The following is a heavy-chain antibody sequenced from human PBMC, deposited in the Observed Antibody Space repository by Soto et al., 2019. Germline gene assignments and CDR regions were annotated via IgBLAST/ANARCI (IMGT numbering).Heavy chain of an antibody. CDR3: ARGYSHYAH. Sequence: SETLSLTCTVSGGSVSRDSNFWSWIRQPPGKGLEWIGYIYYSGPTRYNPSLESRVTISIDSSKNQVSLNLTSVTAADTAVYYCARGYSHYAHWGRGTLVTVSS. CDR2: IYYSGPT. D-gene: IGHD4-4*01. J-gene: IGHJ4*02. CDR1: GGSVSRDSNF. V-gene: IGHV4-61*01.